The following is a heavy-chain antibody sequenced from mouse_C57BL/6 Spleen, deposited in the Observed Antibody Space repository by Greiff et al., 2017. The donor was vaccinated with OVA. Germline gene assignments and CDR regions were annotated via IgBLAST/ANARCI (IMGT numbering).Heavy chain of an antibody. J-gene: IGHJ3*01. D-gene: IGHD3-3*01. Sequence: VQLQQSGPELVKPGASVKISCKASGYTFTDYYMNWVKQSHGKSLEWIGDINPNNGGTSYNQKFKGTATLTVDKSSSTAYMELRSLTSEDSAVYYCARRGQAWFAYWGQGTLVTVSA. CDR3: ARRGQAWFAY. V-gene: IGHV1-26*01. CDR1: GYTFTDYY. CDR2: INPNNGGT.